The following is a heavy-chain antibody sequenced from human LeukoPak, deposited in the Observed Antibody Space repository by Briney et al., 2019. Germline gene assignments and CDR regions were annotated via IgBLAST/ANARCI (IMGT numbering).Heavy chain of an antibody. Sequence: GGSLRLSCAASGFTFSSYGMHWVRQAPGKGLEWVAFIRYDGSNKYYADSVKGRFTISRDNSKNTLYLQMNSLRAEDTAVYYCAKDASSRSYAPFDYWGQGTLVTVSS. J-gene: IGHJ4*02. CDR3: AKDASSRSYAPFDY. CDR1: GFTFSSYG. D-gene: IGHD1-26*01. CDR2: IRYDGSNK. V-gene: IGHV3-30*02.